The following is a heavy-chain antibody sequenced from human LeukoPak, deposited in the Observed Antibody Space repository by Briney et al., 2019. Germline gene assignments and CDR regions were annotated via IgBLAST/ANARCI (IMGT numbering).Heavy chain of an antibody. Sequence: GGSLRLPCAASGFTFSSYEMNWVRQAPGKGLEWVSYISSSGSTIYYADSVKGRFTISRDNAKNSLYLQMNSLRAEDTAVYYCAREPLQYCSGGSCYSRGWFDPWGQGTLVTVSS. V-gene: IGHV3-48*03. CDR3: AREPLQYCSGGSCYSRGWFDP. CDR1: GFTFSSYE. CDR2: ISSSGSTI. D-gene: IGHD2-15*01. J-gene: IGHJ5*02.